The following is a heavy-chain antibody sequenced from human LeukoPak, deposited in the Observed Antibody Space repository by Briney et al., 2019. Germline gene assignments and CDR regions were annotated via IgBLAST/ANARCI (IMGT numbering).Heavy chain of an antibody. Sequence: GGSLRLSCAASGFIFSSYSMNWVRQAPGKGLEGVSSISSSSSYIYYADSVKGRFTISRDNAKNSLYLQMNSLRAEETAVYYCARWGYDSSGYDAFWGQGTLVTVSS. CDR1: GFIFSSYS. CDR2: ISSSSSYI. V-gene: IGHV3-21*01. CDR3: ARWGYDSSGYDAF. D-gene: IGHD3-22*01. J-gene: IGHJ4*02.